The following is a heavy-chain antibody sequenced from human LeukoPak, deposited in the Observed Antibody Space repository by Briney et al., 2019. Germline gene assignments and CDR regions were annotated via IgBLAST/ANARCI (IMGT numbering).Heavy chain of an antibody. Sequence: SVKVSCKASGGTFSSYAISWVRQAPGQGLEWMGRIIPILGIANHAQKFQGRVTITADKSTSTAYMELRSLRSDDTAVYYCARMDIPGNWFDPWGQGTLVTVSS. V-gene: IGHV1-69*04. J-gene: IGHJ5*02. CDR1: GGTFSSYA. CDR2: IIPILGIA. D-gene: IGHD2-2*03. CDR3: ARMDIPGNWFDP.